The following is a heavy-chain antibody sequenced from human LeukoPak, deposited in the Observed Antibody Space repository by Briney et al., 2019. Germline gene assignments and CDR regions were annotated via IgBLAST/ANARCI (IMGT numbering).Heavy chain of an antibody. J-gene: IGHJ3*02. Sequence: SETLSLTCTVSGGSISSYYWSWIRQPAGKGLEWIGRIYTSGSTNYNPSLKSRVTMSVDTSKNQFSLKLSSVTAADTAVYYCARLNYYDSSGYLDAFDIWGQGTMVTVSS. CDR2: IYTSGST. CDR1: GGSISSYY. CDR3: ARLNYYDSSGYLDAFDI. V-gene: IGHV4-4*07. D-gene: IGHD3-22*01.